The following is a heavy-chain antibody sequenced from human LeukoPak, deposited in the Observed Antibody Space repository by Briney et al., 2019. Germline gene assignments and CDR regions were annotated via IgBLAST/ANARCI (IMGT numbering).Heavy chain of an antibody. CDR1: GGSFSGYY. CDR3: ARGRRGPDY. Sequence: SETLSLTCAVSGGSFSGYYWSWIRQPPGKGLEWIGEINHSGITNYNPSLKSRVTISVDTSKNQFSLKLSSVTAADTAVYYCARGRRGPDYWGQGTLVTVFS. V-gene: IGHV4-34*01. CDR2: INHSGIT. J-gene: IGHJ4*02. D-gene: IGHD3-10*01.